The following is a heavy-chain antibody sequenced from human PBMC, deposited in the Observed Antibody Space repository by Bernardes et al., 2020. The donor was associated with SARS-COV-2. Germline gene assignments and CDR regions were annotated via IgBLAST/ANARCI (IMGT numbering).Heavy chain of an antibody. CDR3: ARSEAVAGIVLIYYYYGMDV. CDR2: IYYSGST. V-gene: IGHV4-39*01. D-gene: IGHD6-19*01. J-gene: IGHJ6*02. CDR1: GGSISSSSYY. Sequence: TLSLTCTVSGGSISSSSYYWGWIRQPPGKGLEWIGSIYYSGSTYYNPSLKSRVTISVDTSKNQFSLKLSSVTAADTAVYYCARSEAVAGIVLIYYYYGMDVRGQGTTVTVSS.